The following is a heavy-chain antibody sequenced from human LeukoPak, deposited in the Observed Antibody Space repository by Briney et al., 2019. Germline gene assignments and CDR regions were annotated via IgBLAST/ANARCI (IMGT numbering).Heavy chain of an antibody. D-gene: IGHD6-19*01. Sequence: GGSLRLSCAASGFTFSNYAMNWVRQAPGKGLEWVSAISGSGGSTYYADPVKGRFTISRDNSKNTLFLQMNSLRAEDTAVYCCASSSSGWYYYYGLDVWGQGTTVTVSS. CDR3: ASSSSGWYYYYGLDV. CDR1: GFTFSNYA. CDR2: ISGSGGST. V-gene: IGHV3-23*01. J-gene: IGHJ6*02.